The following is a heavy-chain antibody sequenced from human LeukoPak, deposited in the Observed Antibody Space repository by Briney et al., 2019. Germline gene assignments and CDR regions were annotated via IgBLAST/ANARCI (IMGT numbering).Heavy chain of an antibody. Sequence: SGGSLRLSCAASGFTFSSYEMNWVRQAPGKGLEWVSYISSSASTIYYADSVKGRFTISRDNAKNSLYLQMNSLRAEDTALYHCARDRRGDYGERTFDPWGQGILVTVS. CDR2: ISSSASTI. D-gene: IGHD4-17*01. CDR3: ARDRRGDYGERTFDP. V-gene: IGHV3-48*03. J-gene: IGHJ5*02. CDR1: GFTFSSYE.